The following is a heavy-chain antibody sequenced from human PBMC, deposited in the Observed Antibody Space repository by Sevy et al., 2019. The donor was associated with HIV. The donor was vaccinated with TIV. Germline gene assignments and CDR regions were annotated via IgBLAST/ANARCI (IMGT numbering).Heavy chain of an antibody. CDR3: ANSGYGGIDFDY. J-gene: IGHJ4*02. CDR1: GFTFSSYA. Sequence: GGSLRLSCAASGFTFSSYAMSWVRQAPGKGLEWVSAISGSGGSTYYADSVKGRFAISRDNSKNTLYLQMNSLRAEDTAVYYCANSGYGGIDFDYWGQGTLVTVSS. V-gene: IGHV3-23*01. D-gene: IGHD3-22*01. CDR2: ISGSGGST.